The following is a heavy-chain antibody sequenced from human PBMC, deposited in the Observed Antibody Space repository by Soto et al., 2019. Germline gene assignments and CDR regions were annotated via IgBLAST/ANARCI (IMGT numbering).Heavy chain of an antibody. J-gene: IGHJ4*02. CDR2: IYSGGST. CDR3: ARGPGGFGDFSLDY. D-gene: IGHD3-10*01. V-gene: IGHV4-4*07. CDR1: GGSINSYY. Sequence: QVQLQESGPGLVKPSETLSLTCTVSGGSINSYYWSWIRQPAGKGLEWIGRIYSGGSTNYNPSLKNRHTASVDTSKNQFSLNLTSVTAADTAVYYCARGPGGFGDFSLDYWGQGTLVTVSS.